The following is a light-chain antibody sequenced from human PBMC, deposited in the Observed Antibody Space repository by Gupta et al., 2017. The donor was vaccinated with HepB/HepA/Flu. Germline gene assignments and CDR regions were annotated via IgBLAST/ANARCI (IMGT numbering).Light chain of an antibody. CDR1: ENNRSC. CDR3: HQSSSLPWT. J-gene: IGKJ1*01. Sequence: VLTQPPAFLSVTPKEKVTITCRASENNRSCLHGYQQRPDQSPKLLIKFGSQSLSGVPSRFSGSGSGTDFTLTINSLEPEDAATYYCHQSSSLPWTFGQGTKVELK. V-gene: IGKV6-21*01. CDR2: FGS.